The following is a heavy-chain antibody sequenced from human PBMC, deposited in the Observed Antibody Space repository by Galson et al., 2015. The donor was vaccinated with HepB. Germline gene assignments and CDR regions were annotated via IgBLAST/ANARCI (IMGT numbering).Heavy chain of an antibody. Sequence: SLRLSCAASGFTLSTYGVHWVRQTPGKGLEWVAVASNDGSNKYYADSVKGRFTISRDNSKNTLYLQMNSLRADDTAVYYCAKDAGGLTYYFDYWGQGTLVTVSS. J-gene: IGHJ4*02. V-gene: IGHV3-30*18. D-gene: IGHD3-16*01. CDR1: GFTLSTYG. CDR2: ASNDGSNK. CDR3: AKDAGGLTYYFDY.